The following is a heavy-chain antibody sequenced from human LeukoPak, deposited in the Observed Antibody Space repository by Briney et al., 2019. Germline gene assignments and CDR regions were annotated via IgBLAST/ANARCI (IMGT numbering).Heavy chain of an antibody. J-gene: IGHJ4*02. D-gene: IGHD4-17*01. CDR2: IYTSGST. CDR3: ARVIPQYGRFDY. Sequence: PSQTLSLTCTVSGGSISSGSYYWSWIRQPAGKGLEWIGRIYTSGSTNYNPSLKSRVTISVDTSKNQFSLKLSSVTAADTAVYYCARVIPQYGRFDYWGQGTLVTVSS. V-gene: IGHV4-61*02. CDR1: GGSISSGSYY.